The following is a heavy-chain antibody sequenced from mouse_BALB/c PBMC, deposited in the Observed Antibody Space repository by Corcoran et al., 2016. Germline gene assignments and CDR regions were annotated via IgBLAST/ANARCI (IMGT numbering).Heavy chain of an antibody. J-gene: IGHJ4*01. V-gene: IGHV3-6*02. CDR3: ARDGYFAMDY. Sequence: DVQLQESGPGLVKPSPSLSLTCTVTGYSITSGYYWNWIRQFPGNKLEWRGYISYDGSNNYNPSLKNRISITLDTSKNPFFLKLNSVTTEDTATYYCARDGYFAMDYWGQGTSVTVSS. CDR1: GYSITSGYY. CDR2: ISYDGSN.